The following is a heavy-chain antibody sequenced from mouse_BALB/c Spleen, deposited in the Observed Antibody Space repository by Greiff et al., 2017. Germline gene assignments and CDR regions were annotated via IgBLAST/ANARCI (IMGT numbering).Heavy chain of an antibody. CDR1: GYTFTSYY. Sequence: VQLQQSGAELVKPGASVKLSCKASGYTFTSYYMYWVKQRPGQGLEWIGEINPSNGGTNFNEKFKSKATLTVDKSSSTAYMQLSSLTSEDSAVYYCTRGDGYSAWFAYWGQGTLVTVSA. V-gene: IGHV1S81*02. CDR3: TRGDGYSAWFAY. D-gene: IGHD2-3*01. CDR2: INPSNGGT. J-gene: IGHJ3*01.